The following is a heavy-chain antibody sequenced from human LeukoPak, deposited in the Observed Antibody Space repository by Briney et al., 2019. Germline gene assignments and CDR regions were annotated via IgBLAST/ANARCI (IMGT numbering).Heavy chain of an antibody. V-gene: IGHV3-74*01. D-gene: IGHD3-22*01. CDR3: TRGQSSGYSSGDY. Sequence: GGSLRLSCAASGFTFSRYWMHWVRQAPGKGLVWVSRIESDGTTTTYADSVKGRFNISRDNAKNTLYLQMNSLRAEDTAVYYCTRGQSSGYSSGDYWGQGTLVTVSS. J-gene: IGHJ4*02. CDR1: GFTFSRYW. CDR2: IESDGTTT.